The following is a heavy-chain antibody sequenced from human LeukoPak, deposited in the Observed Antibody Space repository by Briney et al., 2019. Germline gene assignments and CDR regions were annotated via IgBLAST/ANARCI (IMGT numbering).Heavy chain of an antibody. CDR1: GYTFTSYD. Sequence: ASVKVSCKASGYTFTSYDINWVRQATGQGLEWMGWMNPNSGNTGYAQKFQGRVTMTRNTSISTAYMELSSLRSEDTAVYYCARGHTPRIYDFWSGYYIPDYWGQGTLVTVSS. V-gene: IGHV1-8*01. CDR2: MNPNSGNT. J-gene: IGHJ4*02. CDR3: ARGHTPRIYDFWSGYYIPDY. D-gene: IGHD3-3*01.